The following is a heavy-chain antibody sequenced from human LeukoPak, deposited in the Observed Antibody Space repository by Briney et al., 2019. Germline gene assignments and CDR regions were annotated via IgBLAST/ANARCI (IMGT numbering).Heavy chain of an antibody. CDR2: ISGSGGST. D-gene: IGHD6-13*01. J-gene: IGHJ4*02. Sequence: GGSLRLSCAASGFTFSSYAMSWVRQAPGKGLEWVSAISGSGGSTYYADSVKGRFTISRDNSKNTLYLQMNSLRAEDTVVYYCAKLDAAAGHFDYWGQGTLVTAS. CDR1: GFTFSSYA. CDR3: AKLDAAAGHFDY. V-gene: IGHV3-23*01.